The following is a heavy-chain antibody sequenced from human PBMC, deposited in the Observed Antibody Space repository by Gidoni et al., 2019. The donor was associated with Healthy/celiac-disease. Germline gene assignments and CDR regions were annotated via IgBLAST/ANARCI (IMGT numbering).Heavy chain of an antibody. V-gene: IGHV3-15*01. J-gene: IGHJ5*02. D-gene: IGHD3-10*01. Sequence: WVGRIKSKTDGGTTDYAAPVKGRFTISRDDPKNTLYLQMNSPKTEDTAVYYCTTLTMIRGVRHNNWFDPWGQGTLVTVSS. CDR2: IKSKTDGGTT. CDR3: TTLTMIRGVRHNNWFDP.